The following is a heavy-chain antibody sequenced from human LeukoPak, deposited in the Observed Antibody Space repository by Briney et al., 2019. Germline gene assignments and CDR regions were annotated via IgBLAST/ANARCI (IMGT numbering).Heavy chain of an antibody. Sequence: GGSLSLSCAASGFTFSDYYINWTRQAPGKGLEWVSHISSSGRLMQYADSVKGRFTITRDNAQNFMSLQMNSLKPEDTAVYYCARDTNNGLDVWGRGTTVTVSS. CDR2: ISSSGRLM. CDR3: ARDTNNGLDV. J-gene: IGHJ6*02. CDR1: GFTFSDYY. D-gene: IGHD1-20*01. V-gene: IGHV3-11*01.